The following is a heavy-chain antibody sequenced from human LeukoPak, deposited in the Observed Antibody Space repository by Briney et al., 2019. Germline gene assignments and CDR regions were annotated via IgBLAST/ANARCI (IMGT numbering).Heavy chain of an antibody. Sequence: SETLSLTCTVSGGSISSGGYYWSWIRQHPGNGLEWIGYIYYSGSTYYNPSLKSRVTISVDTSKNQFSLKLSSVTAADTAVYYCARGIYSSSWYYYYGMEVWGQGTTVTVSS. CDR3: ARGIYSSSWYYYYGMEV. V-gene: IGHV4-31*03. CDR1: GGSISSGGYY. J-gene: IGHJ6*02. CDR2: IYYSGST. D-gene: IGHD6-13*01.